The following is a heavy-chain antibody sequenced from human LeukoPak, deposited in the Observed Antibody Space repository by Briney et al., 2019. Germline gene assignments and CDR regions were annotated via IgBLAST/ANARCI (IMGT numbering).Heavy chain of an antibody. D-gene: IGHD3-22*01. J-gene: IGHJ6*02. CDR1: GFTFSSYG. Sequence: PGGSLRLSCAASGFTFSSYGMHWVRQAPGKGLEWVAVISYDGSNKYYADSVKGRFTISRDNSKNTLYLQMNSLRAEDTAVYYCAREPDSSGYYYQYYYYYGMDVWGQGTTVTVSS. V-gene: IGHV3-30*19. CDR3: AREPDSSGYYYQYYYYYGMDV. CDR2: ISYDGSNK.